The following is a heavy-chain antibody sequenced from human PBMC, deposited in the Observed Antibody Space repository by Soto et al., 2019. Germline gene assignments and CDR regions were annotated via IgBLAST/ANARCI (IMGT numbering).Heavy chain of an antibody. J-gene: IGHJ6*02. Sequence: GASVKVSCKASGFTFTSSAVQWVRQARGQRLEWIGWIVVGSGNTNYAQKFQERVTITRDMSTSTAYMELSSLRSEDTAVYYCAADRPDDDFWSGYTPYYYHGMDVWGQGTTVTVSS. CDR1: GFTFTSSA. V-gene: IGHV1-58*01. D-gene: IGHD3-3*01. CDR2: IVVGSGNT. CDR3: AADRPDDDFWSGYTPYYYHGMDV.